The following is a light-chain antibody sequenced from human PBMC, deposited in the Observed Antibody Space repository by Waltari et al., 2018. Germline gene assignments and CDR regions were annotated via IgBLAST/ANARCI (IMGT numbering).Light chain of an antibody. Sequence: IQLTQSPSSLSASVGDRVNITCRASQGISNYLAWYQQKPGKAPKLLIYAASTLQSRVPSIFSGSGSGTDFTLTISRLQPEDFATYYCQQLNSYQWTFGQGTKVEIK. CDR1: QGISNY. CDR3: QQLNSYQWT. CDR2: AAS. J-gene: IGKJ1*01. V-gene: IGKV1-9*01.